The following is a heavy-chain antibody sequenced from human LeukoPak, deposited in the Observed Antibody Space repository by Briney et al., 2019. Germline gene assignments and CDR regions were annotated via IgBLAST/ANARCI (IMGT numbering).Heavy chain of an antibody. D-gene: IGHD6-13*01. CDR3: AREPRYSSSWYLSRSRPGFDY. V-gene: IGHV4-61*01. CDR2: IYYSGST. CDR1: GGSVSSSNYY. J-gene: IGHJ4*02. Sequence: PSETLSLTCTVSGGSVSSSNYYWSWIRQPPGKGLEWIGYIYYSGSTNYNPSLKSRVTISVDTSKNQFSLKLSSVTAADTAVYYCAREPRYSSSWYLSRSRPGFDYWGQGTLVTVSS.